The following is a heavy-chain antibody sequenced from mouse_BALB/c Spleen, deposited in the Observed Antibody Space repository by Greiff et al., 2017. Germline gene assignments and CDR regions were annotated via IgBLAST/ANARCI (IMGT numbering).Heavy chain of an antibody. CDR3: AREGVPGFAY. CDR2: ISSGGST. Sequence: EVQGVESGGGLVKPGGSLKLSCAASGFTFSSYAMSWVRQTPEKRLEWVASISSGGSTNYPDSVKGRFTISRDNARNILYLQMSSLRSEDTAMYYCAREGVPGFAYWGQGTLVTVSA. CDR1: GFTFSSYA. J-gene: IGHJ3*01. V-gene: IGHV5-6-5*01.